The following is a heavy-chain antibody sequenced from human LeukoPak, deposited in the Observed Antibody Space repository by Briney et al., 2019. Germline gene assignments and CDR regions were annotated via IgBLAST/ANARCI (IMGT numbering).Heavy chain of an antibody. CDR1: GGTFSSYA. J-gene: IGHJ4*02. D-gene: IGHD2-2*01. CDR2: IIPIFGTA. Sequence: VASVKVSCKASGGTFSSYAISWVRQAPGQGLEWMGGIIPIFGTANYAQKFQGRVTITADKSTSTAYMELSSLRSEDTAVYYCARLLCSSTSCYGYFDYWGQGTLVTVSS. V-gene: IGHV1-69*06. CDR3: ARLLCSSTSCYGYFDY.